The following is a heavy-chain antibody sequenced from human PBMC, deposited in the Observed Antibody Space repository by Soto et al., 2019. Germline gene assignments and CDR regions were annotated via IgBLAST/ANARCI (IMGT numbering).Heavy chain of an antibody. J-gene: IGHJ4*02. CDR2: INHSRST. D-gene: IGHD3-22*01. V-gene: IGHV4-34*01. CDR3: ARGWGYYDSSGYYIDY. CDR1: GGPFSGYY. Sequence: SETLSLTCAVYGGPFSGYYWSWIRQPPGKGLEWIGEINHSRSTNYNPSLKSRVTISVDTSKNQFSLKLSSVTAADTAVYYCARGWGYYDSSGYYIDYWGQGTLVTVSS.